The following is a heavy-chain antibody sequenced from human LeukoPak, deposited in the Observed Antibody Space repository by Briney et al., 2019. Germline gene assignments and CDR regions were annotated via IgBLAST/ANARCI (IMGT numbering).Heavy chain of an antibody. D-gene: IGHD1-26*01. CDR1: GYTFTGYY. J-gene: IGHJ5*02. V-gene: IGHV1-2*02. CDR2: INPNSGGT. Sequence: ASVKVSCKASGYTFTGYYMHWVRQAPGQGLEWMGWINPNSGGTNYAQKFQGRVTMTRDTSISTAYMELSRLRSDDTAVYYCARGAPYSGSSSLSWFDPWGQGTLVTVSS. CDR3: ARGAPYSGSSSLSWFDP.